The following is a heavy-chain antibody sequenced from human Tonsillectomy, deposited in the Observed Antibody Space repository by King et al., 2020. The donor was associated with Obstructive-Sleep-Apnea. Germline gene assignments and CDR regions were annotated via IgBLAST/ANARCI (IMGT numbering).Heavy chain of an antibody. CDR1: GFTFSSYA. CDR3: AKGRGYNYPNWYFDF. D-gene: IGHD5-18*01. J-gene: IGHJ2*01. V-gene: IGHV3-23*04. Sequence: VQLVESGGGLVQPGGSLRLSCAASGFTFSSYAMSWVRQAPGKGLEWVSTISGSGGNTYYADSVKGRFTISRDNSKNTLYLQMNSLRDEDTAVYYCAKGRGYNYPNWYFDFWGRGTLVTVSS. CDR2: ISGSGGNT.